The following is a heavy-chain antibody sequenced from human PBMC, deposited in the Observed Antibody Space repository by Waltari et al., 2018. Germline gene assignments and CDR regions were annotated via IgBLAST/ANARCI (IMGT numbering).Heavy chain of an antibody. D-gene: IGHD3-22*01. V-gene: IGHV4-4*07. CDR1: GGSISSYY. CDR3: ARGGYYYDSSGYYPFLDY. J-gene: IGHJ4*02. CDR2: IYTSGST. Sequence: QVQLQESGPGLVKPSETLSLTCTVSGGSISSYYWSWIRQPAGKGLEWIGRIYTSGSTNYNPSLKSRVTMAVDTSKNQFSLKLSSVTDADTAVYYCARGGYYYDSSGYYPFLDYWGQGTLVTVSS.